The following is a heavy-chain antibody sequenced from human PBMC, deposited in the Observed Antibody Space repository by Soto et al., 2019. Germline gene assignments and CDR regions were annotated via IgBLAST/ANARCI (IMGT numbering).Heavy chain of an antibody. D-gene: IGHD4-17*01. J-gene: IGHJ4*02. V-gene: IGHV3-74*01. CDR3: AREDDYGDYFDY. CDR2: INSDGSST. Sequence: GGSLRLSCAASGFTFSSYWMHWVRQAPGKGLVWVSRINSDGSSTSYADSVKGRFTISRDNAKNTLYLQMNSLRAEDTAVYYCAREDDYGDYFDYWGQGTLVTVSS. CDR1: GFTFSSYW.